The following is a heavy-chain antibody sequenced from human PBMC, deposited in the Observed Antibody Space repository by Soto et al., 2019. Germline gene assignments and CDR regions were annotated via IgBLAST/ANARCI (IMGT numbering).Heavy chain of an antibody. D-gene: IGHD2-21*01. V-gene: IGHV1-46*01. CDR2: INPNNGAT. CDR3: ASRVLCDMDV. J-gene: IGHJ6*02. CDR1: GDTFTTNY. Sequence: ASVKVSCKASGDTFTTNYLHWVRQAPGQGLEWMGRINPNNGATLYAQEFQGRLILTTDTSTSTVYMDLNSVKSEDSAVYYCASRVLCDMDVWGQGTTVT.